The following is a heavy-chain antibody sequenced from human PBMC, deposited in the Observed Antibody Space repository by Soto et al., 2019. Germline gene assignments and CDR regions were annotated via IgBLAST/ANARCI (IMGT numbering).Heavy chain of an antibody. CDR2: IIPILGIA. J-gene: IGHJ4*02. Sequence: GASVKVSCKASGGTFSSYTISWVRHAPGQGLEWMGRIIPILGIANYAQKFQGRVTITADKSTSTAYMELSSLRSEDTAVYYCVSSPRRCSGGSCYSDYWGQGTLVTVSS. CDR3: VSSPRRCSGGSCYSDY. V-gene: IGHV1-69*02. D-gene: IGHD2-15*01. CDR1: GGTFSSYT.